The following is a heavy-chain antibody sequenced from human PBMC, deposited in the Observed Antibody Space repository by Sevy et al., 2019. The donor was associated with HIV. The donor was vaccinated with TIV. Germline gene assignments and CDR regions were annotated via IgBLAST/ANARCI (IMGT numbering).Heavy chain of an antibody. CDR2: ISNSSSYI. D-gene: IGHD6-13*01. V-gene: IGHV3-21*01. CDR3: VSEKEQLVLWPYYGMDV. J-gene: IGHJ6*02. CDR1: GLRFSNYN. Sequence: GGSLRLSCAASGLRFSNYNMNWVRQAPGQGLEWVACISNSSSYIYYIDSVKGRFTISRDNAKNSLYLQMNSLRAEDTAVYYCVSEKEQLVLWPYYGMDVWGQGTTVTVSS.